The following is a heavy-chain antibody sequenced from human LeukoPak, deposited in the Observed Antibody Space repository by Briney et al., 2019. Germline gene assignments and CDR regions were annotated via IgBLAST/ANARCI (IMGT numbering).Heavy chain of an antibody. CDR1: GFTFDDYT. CDR3: AKGLFGVVRYSAFDI. V-gene: IGHV3-43*01. J-gene: IGHJ3*02. CDR2: ISWDGGST. D-gene: IGHD3-3*01. Sequence: GGSLRLSCAASGFTFDDYTMHWVRQAPGKGLEWVSLISWDGGSTYYADSVKGRFTISRDNSKNSLYLQKNSLRTEDTALYYCAKGLFGVVRYSAFDIWGQGTMVTVSS.